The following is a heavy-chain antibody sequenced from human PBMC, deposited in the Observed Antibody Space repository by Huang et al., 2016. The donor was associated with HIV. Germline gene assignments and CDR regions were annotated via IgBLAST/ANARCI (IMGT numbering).Heavy chain of an antibody. Sequence: QVQLQESGPGLVKPSETLSLNCTVSGGSISTGSYAWGWIRQTPGKGLEWIATFYYSGITNSTLSLKSRVTISVDTSQTQFSLKLSSVTAADTAIYYCARRLGNYFFDYWGQGTLVTVSS. CDR2: FYYSGIT. CDR1: GGSISTGSYA. D-gene: IGHD7-27*01. J-gene: IGHJ4*02. CDR3: ARRLGNYFFDY. V-gene: IGHV4-39*01.